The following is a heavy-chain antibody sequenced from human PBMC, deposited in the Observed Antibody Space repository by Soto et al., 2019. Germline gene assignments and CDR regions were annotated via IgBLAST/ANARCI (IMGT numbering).Heavy chain of an antibody. CDR2: IVVGSGNT. CDR3: AAETVYGDYLSGFDY. Sequence: EPSLKVPCKASGFTFTSSAVQWVRQARGQRLEWIGWIVVGSGNTNYAQKCQERVTITRDMSTSTAYMELSSLRSEDTAVYYCAAETVYGDYLSGFDYWGQGTLVNVS. D-gene: IGHD4-17*01. J-gene: IGHJ4*02. CDR1: GFTFTSSA. V-gene: IGHV1-58*01.